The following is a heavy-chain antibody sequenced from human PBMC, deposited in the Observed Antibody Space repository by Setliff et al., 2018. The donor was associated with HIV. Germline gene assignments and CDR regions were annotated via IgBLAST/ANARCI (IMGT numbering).Heavy chain of an antibody. D-gene: IGHD5-18*01. CDR3: ARGRYSYGPGWFDS. Sequence: PSETLSLTCSVSGAFTTSSLYSWGCFRQSPGKGLEWIGTIFYSGTTTYNPSLKSRITISVDTSKKEFSLNLSSLTAADTAVFYCARGRYSYGPGWFDSWAQGAVVTVSS. CDR2: IFYSGTT. CDR1: GAFTTSSLYS. J-gene: IGHJ5*01. V-gene: IGHV4-39*07.